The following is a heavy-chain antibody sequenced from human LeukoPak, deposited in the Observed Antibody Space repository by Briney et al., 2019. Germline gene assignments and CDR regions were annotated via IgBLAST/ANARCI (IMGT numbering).Heavy chain of an antibody. CDR2: INPSGGST. CDR3: ARHDYYDSSGQINWYFDL. D-gene: IGHD3-22*01. CDR1: GYTFTSYY. V-gene: IGHV1-46*01. J-gene: IGHJ2*01. Sequence: GASVKVSCKASGYTFTSYYMHWVRQAPGQGLEWMGIINPSGGSTSYAQKFQGRVTMTRDTSTSTVYMELSSLRSEDTAVYYCARHDYYDSSGQINWYFDLWGRGTLVTVSS.